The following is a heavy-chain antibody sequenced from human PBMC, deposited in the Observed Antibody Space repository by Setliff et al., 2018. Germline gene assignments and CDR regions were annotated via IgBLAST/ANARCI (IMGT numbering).Heavy chain of an antibody. CDR2: IYYRGDT. CDR1: GGSISSGTYY. V-gene: IGHV4-39*01. Sequence: TSETLSLTCTVSGGSISSGTYYWGWIRQPPGKGLEWIGRIYYRGDTYYNASLKGRLTISVDTAQNQFSLRLTSVTAADTAVYYCAGTGTYRYFDYWGQGALVTVPQ. CDR3: AGTGTYRYFDY. J-gene: IGHJ4*02. D-gene: IGHD1-1*01.